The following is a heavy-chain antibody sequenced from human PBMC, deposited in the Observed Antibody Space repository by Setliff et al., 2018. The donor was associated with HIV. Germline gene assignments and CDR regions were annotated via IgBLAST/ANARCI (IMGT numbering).Heavy chain of an antibody. CDR1: GGSFSSYY. J-gene: IGHJ5*02. D-gene: IGHD5-12*01. CDR3: ARGAPRGRLRFPNWFDP. CDR2: FSPTGSP. V-gene: IGHV4-34*01. Sequence: SETLSLTCAFYGGSFSSYYWNWIRQPPGKGLEWIGEFSPTGSPTYNPSLESRVTISADTSKNQCSLKLRSLTAADTAIYYCARGAPRGRLRFPNWFDPWGQGTLVTVSS.